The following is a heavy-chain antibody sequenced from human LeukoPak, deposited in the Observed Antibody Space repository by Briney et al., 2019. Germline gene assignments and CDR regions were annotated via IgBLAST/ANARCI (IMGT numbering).Heavy chain of an antibody. V-gene: IGHV4-4*09. CDR1: GGSISSYY. CDR3: ARLHYDFWSGYHFDY. Sequence: SETLSLTCTVSGGSISSYYWSWIRQPPGKGVEWIGYIFTSGSTNYTPSFKSRVTISSATSKNPFSLKLSSVTAAGTAVYYCARLHYDFWSGYHFDYWGQGTLVTVSS. CDR2: IFTSGST. J-gene: IGHJ4*02. D-gene: IGHD3-3*01.